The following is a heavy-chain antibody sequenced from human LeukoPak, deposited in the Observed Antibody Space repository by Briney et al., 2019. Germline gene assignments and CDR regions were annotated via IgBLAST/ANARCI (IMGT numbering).Heavy chain of an antibody. D-gene: IGHD3-22*01. CDR1: GFTFSSYG. Sequence: GRSLRLSCAASGFTFSSYGMHWVRQAPGKGLEWVAVISYNGSNKYYADSVKGRFTISRDNSKNTLYLQMNSLRAEDTAVYYCARDHYYDSSGYYQPDYWGQGTLVTVSS. CDR3: ARDHYYDSSGYYQPDY. V-gene: IGHV3-30*03. J-gene: IGHJ4*02. CDR2: ISYNGSNK.